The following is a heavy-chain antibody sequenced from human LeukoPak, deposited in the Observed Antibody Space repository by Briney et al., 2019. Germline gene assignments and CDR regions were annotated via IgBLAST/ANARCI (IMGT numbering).Heavy chain of an antibody. V-gene: IGHV4-39*07. J-gene: IGHJ4*02. CDR1: GGSISSSRYY. Sequence: SETLSLTCILSGGSISSSRYYWGWIRQPPGKGLEWIGEINHSGSTNYNPSLKSRVTISVDTSKNQFSLKLSSVTAADTAVYYCARGAPDRSIAVAAVGDYWGQGTLVTVSS. D-gene: IGHD6-19*01. CDR2: INHSGST. CDR3: ARGAPDRSIAVAAVGDY.